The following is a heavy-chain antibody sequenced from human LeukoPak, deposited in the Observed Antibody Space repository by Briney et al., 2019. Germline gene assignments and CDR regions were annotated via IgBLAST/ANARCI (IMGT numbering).Heavy chain of an antibody. CDR2: IIPIFGTA. V-gene: IGHV1-69*13. Sequence: GASVKVSCKASGGTFSSYAISWVRQAPGQGLEWMGGIIPIFGTANYAQKFQGRVTITADESTSTAYMELSSLRSEDTAVYYCARGVVGATRYFDYWGQGTLVTVSS. D-gene: IGHD1-26*01. CDR1: GGTFSSYA. J-gene: IGHJ4*02. CDR3: ARGVVGATRYFDY.